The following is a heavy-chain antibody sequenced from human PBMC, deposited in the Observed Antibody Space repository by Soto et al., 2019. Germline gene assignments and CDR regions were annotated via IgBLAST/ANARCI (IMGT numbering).Heavy chain of an antibody. D-gene: IGHD6-13*01. CDR1: GLTFSGSA. CDR3: AKIRSIAAAFSDY. Sequence: GGSLRLSCAASGLTFSGSAMSWVRQAPGKGLEWVSSISVTGASTYYADSVQGRFTVSRDNSKDTFFLEMNSLRAEDTAVYFCAKIRSIAAAFSDYWGQGTLVTVSS. V-gene: IGHV3-23*01. J-gene: IGHJ4*02. CDR2: ISVTGAST.